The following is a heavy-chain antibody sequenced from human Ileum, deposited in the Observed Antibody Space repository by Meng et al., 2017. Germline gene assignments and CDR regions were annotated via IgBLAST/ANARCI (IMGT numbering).Heavy chain of an antibody. CDR1: GGSISSSSYY. Sequence: QLQLQESGPGLVKPSETLSLTCTVSGGSISSSSYYWGWIRQPPGKGLEWIGSIYYSGSTYYNPSLKSRLSMSLDTSKNQFSLNLTSATAADTAIYFCARHVTPNVGGIANPRWLDPWSQGSLVTVSS. CDR3: ARHVTPNVGGIANPRWLDP. J-gene: IGHJ5*02. D-gene: IGHD3-10*02. V-gene: IGHV4-39*01. CDR2: IYYSGST.